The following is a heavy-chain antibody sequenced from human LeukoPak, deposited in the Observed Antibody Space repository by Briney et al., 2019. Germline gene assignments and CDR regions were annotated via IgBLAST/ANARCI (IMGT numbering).Heavy chain of an antibody. J-gene: IGHJ4*02. V-gene: IGHV3-9*01. CDR1: GFTFDDYA. D-gene: IGHD6-19*01. CDR3: AKASSSGWYGLFDY. CDR2: IRWNSGSI. Sequence: GGSLRLSCAASGFTFDDYAMHWVRQAPGKGLEWVSGIRWNSGSIGYADSVKGRFTISRDNAKNSLYLQMNSLRSEDTALYYCAKASSSGWYGLFDYWGQGTLVTVSS.